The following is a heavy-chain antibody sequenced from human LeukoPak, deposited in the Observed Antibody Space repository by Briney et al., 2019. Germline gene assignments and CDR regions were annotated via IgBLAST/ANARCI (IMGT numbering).Heavy chain of an antibody. Sequence: PGGSLRLSCAASGFTFSSYAKSWVRQAPGKGLEWVSAISGSGGSTYYADSVKGRFTISRDNSKNTLYLQMNSLRAEDTAVYHCAKSEYCTNGVCYNGIVDYWGQGTLVTVSS. CDR2: ISGSGGST. V-gene: IGHV3-23*01. CDR1: GFTFSSYA. CDR3: AKSEYCTNGVCYNGIVDY. D-gene: IGHD2-8*01. J-gene: IGHJ4*02.